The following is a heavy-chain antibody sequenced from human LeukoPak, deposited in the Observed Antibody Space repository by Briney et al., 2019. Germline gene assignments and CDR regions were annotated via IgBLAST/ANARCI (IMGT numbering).Heavy chain of an antibody. D-gene: IGHD1-14*01. CDR3: ARGLGTPYYYYYMDV. Sequence: SETLSLTCTVSGYSISSGYYWGWIRQPPGKGLEWIGSIYHSGSTYYNPSLKSRVTISVDTSKNQFSRKLSSVTAADTAVYYCARGLGTPYYYYYMDVWGKGTTVTVSS. V-gene: IGHV4-38-2*02. CDR1: GYSISSGYY. CDR2: IYHSGST. J-gene: IGHJ6*03.